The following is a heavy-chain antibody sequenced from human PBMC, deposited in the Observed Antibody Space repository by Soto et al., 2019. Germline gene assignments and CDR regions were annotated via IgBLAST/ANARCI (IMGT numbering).Heavy chain of an antibody. CDR3: AKDRTYYDSSGYPDY. D-gene: IGHD3-22*01. CDR1: GFTFSSYG. V-gene: IGHV3-30*18. CDR2: IPYDGSNK. Sequence: GGSLRLSCAASGFTFSSYGMHWVRQAPGKGLEWVAVIPYDGSNKYYADSVKGRFTISRDNSKNTLYLQMNSLRAEDTAVYYCAKDRTYYDSSGYPDYWGQGTLVTVSS. J-gene: IGHJ4*02.